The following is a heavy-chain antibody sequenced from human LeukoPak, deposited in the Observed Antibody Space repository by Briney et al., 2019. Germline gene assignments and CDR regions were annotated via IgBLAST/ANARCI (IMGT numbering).Heavy chain of an antibody. V-gene: IGHV3-11*01. CDR2: ISSSVSTI. CDR1: GFSISDYY. J-gene: IGHJ4*02. CDR3: TRRRDYGDS. Sequence: GGSLRLSCAASGFSISDYYMSWIRQAPGKGLEWIAHISSSVSTIYYTDSVKGRFTISRDNANNSLYLQMDSLRAEDTAVYYCTRRRDYGDSWGQGTLVTVSS.